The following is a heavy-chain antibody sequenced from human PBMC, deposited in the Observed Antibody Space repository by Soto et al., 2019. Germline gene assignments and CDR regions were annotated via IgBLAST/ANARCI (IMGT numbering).Heavy chain of an antibody. CDR3: VYYCAKSIEGGDDHFQYGLDV. CDR2: INPKSGDT. J-gene: IGHJ6*02. V-gene: IGHV1-2*02. CDR1: GYRFPGSG. Sequence: QVQLVQSGAEVKKPWASLQVSCKASGYRFPGSGLHWVRQAPGQGLQWMGWINPKSGDTDYAQKFQDRVPMTREMPTNTAYLALSWLRSDDAAGDTAVYYCAKSIEGGDDHFQYGLDVWGQGTKVTVSS. D-gene: IGHD2-21*02.